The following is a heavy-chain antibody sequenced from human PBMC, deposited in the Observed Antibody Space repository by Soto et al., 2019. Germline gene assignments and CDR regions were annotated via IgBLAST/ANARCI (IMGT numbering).Heavy chain of an antibody. J-gene: IGHJ5*02. CDR1: GGSISSYY. CDR2: IYYSGST. D-gene: IGHD2-2*01. Sequence: PSETLSLTCTVSGGSISSYYWSWIRQPPGMGLEWIGYIYYSGSTNYNPSLKSRVTISVDTSKNQFSLKLSSVTAADTAVYYCARAYQLLSYPNCFEPWGQGNMVTVFS. V-gene: IGHV4-59*01. CDR3: ARAYQLLSYPNCFEP.